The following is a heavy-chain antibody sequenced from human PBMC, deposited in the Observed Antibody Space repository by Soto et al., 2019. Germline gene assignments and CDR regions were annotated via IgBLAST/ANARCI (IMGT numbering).Heavy chain of an antibody. CDR2: SRNKANSYST. CDR1: GFTFSDHY. V-gene: IGHV3-72*01. J-gene: IGHJ4*02. CDR3: ARFSGSYARGLDY. D-gene: IGHD1-26*01. Sequence: EVQLVESGGGLVQPGGSLRLSCAASGFTFSDHYMDWVREPPGKGLEWVGRSRNKANSYSTEYAASVTGRFTISRDESKNTLYLQMNSLKTEDTAVYYCARFSGSYARGLDYWGQGTLVTVSS.